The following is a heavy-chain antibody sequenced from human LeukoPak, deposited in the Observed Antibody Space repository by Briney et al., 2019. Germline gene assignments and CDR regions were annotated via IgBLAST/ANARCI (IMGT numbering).Heavy chain of an antibody. Sequence: GGSLRLSCAASGFTFSSYSMTWVRQAPGKGLEWVSYISSSSSTIYYADSVKGRFTISRDNAKNSLYLQMNSLRDEDTAVYYCARDFNPYCSSTSCYLNYYYYGMDVWGQGTTVTVSS. CDR3: ARDFNPYCSSTSCYLNYYYYGMDV. CDR1: GFTFSSYS. V-gene: IGHV3-48*02. CDR2: ISSSSSTI. D-gene: IGHD2-2*01. J-gene: IGHJ6*02.